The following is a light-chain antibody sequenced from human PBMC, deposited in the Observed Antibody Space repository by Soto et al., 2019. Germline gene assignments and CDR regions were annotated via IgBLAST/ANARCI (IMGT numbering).Light chain of an antibody. CDR1: QVITND. CDR2: ASS. Sequence: AIQMTQSPSSLSASVGDRLTITCRASQVITNDLGWYQQKSGKAPTVLIYASSTLQTGVPSRFSGSGSGTDFSLTISSLHPEDVATYYCQQVDSYPRTFGQGTKVDI. V-gene: IGKV1-6*01. CDR3: QQVDSYPRT. J-gene: IGKJ1*01.